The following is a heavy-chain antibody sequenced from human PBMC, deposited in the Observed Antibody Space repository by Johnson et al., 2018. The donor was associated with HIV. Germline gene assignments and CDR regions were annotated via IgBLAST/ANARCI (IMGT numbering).Heavy chain of an antibody. CDR1: GLTLSAYG. V-gene: IGHV3-33*01. CDR3: AREWSSSRWTYGCDI. J-gene: IGHJ3*02. D-gene: IGHD6-13*01. CDR2: IWPAGNNR. Sequence: QVQLVESGGGVVQPGTSLRLSCDASGLTLSAYGLHWVHQAPGKGLEWVAVIWPAGNNRYYADSVKGRFTVSRDNSKNTLYLQMNNLRAEDTAVYYCAREWSSSRWTYGCDIWGQGTMVTVSS.